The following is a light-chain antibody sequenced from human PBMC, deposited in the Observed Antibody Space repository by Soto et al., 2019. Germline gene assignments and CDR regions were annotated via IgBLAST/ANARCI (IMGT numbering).Light chain of an antibody. CDR2: AAS. Sequence: DIQITQSPSSLSASVGDRVSITCRSSQSITSYLNWYQQKPGKAPKLLIYAASNLQSGVPSRFSGSGSGTDFTLTISSLQPEDFATYYCQQSYSTPQAFGGGTKVDIK. V-gene: IGKV1-39*01. CDR3: QQSYSTPQA. J-gene: IGKJ4*01. CDR1: QSITSY.